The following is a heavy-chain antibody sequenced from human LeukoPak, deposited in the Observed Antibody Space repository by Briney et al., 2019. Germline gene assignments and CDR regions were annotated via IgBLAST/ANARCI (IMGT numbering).Heavy chain of an antibody. CDR1: GGSISSSSYY. CDR2: IYYSGST. Sequence: PSETLSLTCTVSGGSISSSSYYWGWIRQPPGKGLEWIGSIYYSGSTYYNPSLKSRVTISVDTSKNQFSLKLSSVTAADTAVYYCARDPSSNYYDSSGYYYGDAFDIWGQGTMVTVSS. D-gene: IGHD3-22*01. V-gene: IGHV4-39*07. J-gene: IGHJ3*02. CDR3: ARDPSSNYYDSSGYYYGDAFDI.